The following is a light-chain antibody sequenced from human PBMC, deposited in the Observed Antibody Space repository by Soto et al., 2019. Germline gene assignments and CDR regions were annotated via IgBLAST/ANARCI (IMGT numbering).Light chain of an antibody. CDR1: SSDIGDYDY. J-gene: IGLJ2*01. CDR3: SSYARRNNLL. Sequence: QSALTQPPSASGSPGQSVTISCTGTSSDIGDYDYVSWYQQHPGKAPKLIIYEVTKRPSGVPDRVSGSKSSNSASLTVSGIQAEDGGDSSCSSYARRNNLLFGGGTKLTVL. V-gene: IGLV2-8*01. CDR2: EVT.